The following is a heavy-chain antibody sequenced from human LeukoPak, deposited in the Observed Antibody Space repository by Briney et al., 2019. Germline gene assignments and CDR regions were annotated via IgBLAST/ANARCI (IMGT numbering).Heavy chain of an antibody. CDR2: INHDGSDK. V-gene: IGHV3-7*04. J-gene: IGHJ1*01. CDR1: GFTFTNYW. CDR3: VRGRTGYYAASPGYSQH. Sequence: GGSLRLPCSGSGFTFTNYWLGWVRQAPGKGLQWVANINHDGSDKSYVDSVKGRFTISRDNAKNSLYLQMNSLTDQDTAVYYCVRGRTGYYAASPGYSQHWGQGTLVTVSS. D-gene: IGHD3/OR15-3a*01.